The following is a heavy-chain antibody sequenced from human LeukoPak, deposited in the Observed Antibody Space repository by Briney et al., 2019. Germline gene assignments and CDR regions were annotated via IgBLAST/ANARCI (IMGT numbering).Heavy chain of an antibody. CDR2: INHSGST. CDR1: GGSFSGYY. Sequence: KPSETLSLTCAVYGGSFSGYYWSWIRQPPGKGLEWIGEINHSGSTNYNPSLKSRVTISVDTSKNQFSLKLSSVTAADTAVYYCAGVDTAMATMGYWGQGTLVTVSS. D-gene: IGHD5-18*01. J-gene: IGHJ4*02. CDR3: AGVDTAMATMGY. V-gene: IGHV4-34*01.